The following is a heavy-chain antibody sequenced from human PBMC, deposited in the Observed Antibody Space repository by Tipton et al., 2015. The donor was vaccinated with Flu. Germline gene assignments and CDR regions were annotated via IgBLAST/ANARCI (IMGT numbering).Heavy chain of an antibody. J-gene: IGHJ6*02. D-gene: IGHD3-10*01. V-gene: IGHV3-53*01. CDR3: ARGREARGGHYGMDV. CDR2: IYIGGSI. Sequence: QLVQSGGGLVQPGGSLRLSRAASGFTFTGYWMSWVRQAPGKGLEWVSVIYIGGSIYYADSVKGRFTISRDKSKNTVYLQMNSLRAEDTAVYYCARGREARGGHYGMDVWGQGTTVTVSS. CDR1: GFTFTGYW.